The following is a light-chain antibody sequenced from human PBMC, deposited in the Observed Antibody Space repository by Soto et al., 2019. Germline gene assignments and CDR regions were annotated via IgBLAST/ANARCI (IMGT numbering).Light chain of an antibody. J-gene: IGLJ1*01. V-gene: IGLV1-51*01. Sequence: QSVLAQPPSVSAAPGQRVTVSCSTTTSNLGNNYISWYQHLPGAAPRLLIYDDTERPSGIPARLSGSRSATSATLGIAGLQTGDEADYFCGAWDPSLTAYLFGTGTQLTVL. CDR1: TSNLGNNY. CDR2: DDT. CDR3: GAWDPSLTAYL.